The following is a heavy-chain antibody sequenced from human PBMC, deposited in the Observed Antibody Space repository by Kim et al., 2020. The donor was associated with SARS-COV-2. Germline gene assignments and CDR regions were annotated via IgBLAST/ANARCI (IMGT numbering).Heavy chain of an antibody. CDR3: ARDYSDYYSMDV. Sequence: GGSLRLSCAASGFTFSSYNMNWVRQAPGKGLEWVSSISSSSSYIYYADSVKGRFTISRDNAKNSLYLQMNSLRTEDTAVYYCARDYSDYYSMDVWGQGTTVTVSS. CDR1: GFTFSSYN. D-gene: IGHD4-4*01. V-gene: IGHV3-21*04. J-gene: IGHJ6*02. CDR2: ISSSSSYI.